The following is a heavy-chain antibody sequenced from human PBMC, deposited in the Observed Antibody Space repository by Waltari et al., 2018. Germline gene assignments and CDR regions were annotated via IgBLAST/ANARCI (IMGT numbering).Heavy chain of an antibody. V-gene: IGHV4-34*01. CDR2: VNHSEST. CDR3: AGGLYDYWSGYRFDY. Sequence: QVQLQQWGAGLLKPSEALSLTCAVNGGSFSGYFWSWIRQSPGKRLEWIGEVNHSESTNYNPSLKSRVTVSVDTSKRQFSLKLSSVTAADTAVYYCAGGLYDYWSGYRFDYWSQGTLVTVSS. D-gene: IGHD3-3*01. CDR1: GGSFSGYF. J-gene: IGHJ4*02.